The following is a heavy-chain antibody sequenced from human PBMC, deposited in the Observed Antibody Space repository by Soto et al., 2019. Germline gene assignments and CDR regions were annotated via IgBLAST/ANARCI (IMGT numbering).Heavy chain of an antibody. Sequence: VLLVESVGGLVQPGRSLRLSCAVSGFNVGNYAMHWVRQAPGKGLEWVAAINWNSDKVAYAGSVLGRFTIFRDSAKNSLHLQMNDLTTEDTALYYCAKDKGATPYYIDSWGQGILVTVSS. CDR1: GFNVGNYA. CDR3: AKDKGATPYYIDS. V-gene: IGHV3-9*01. CDR2: INWNSDKV. J-gene: IGHJ4*02.